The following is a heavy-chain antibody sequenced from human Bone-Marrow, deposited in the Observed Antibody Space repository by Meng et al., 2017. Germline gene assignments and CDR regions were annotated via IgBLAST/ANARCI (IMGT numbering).Heavy chain of an antibody. CDR2: ISSSSSYI. CDR1: GFTFSSYS. D-gene: IGHD5-12*01. CDR3: ARDRRGYSGYGDY. J-gene: IGHJ4*02. Sequence: GESLKISCAASGFTFSSYSMNWVRQAPGKGLEWVPSISSSSSYIYYADSVKGRFTISRDNAKNSLYLQMNSLRAEDTAVYYCARDRRGYSGYGDYWGQGTLVTVSS. V-gene: IGHV3-21*01.